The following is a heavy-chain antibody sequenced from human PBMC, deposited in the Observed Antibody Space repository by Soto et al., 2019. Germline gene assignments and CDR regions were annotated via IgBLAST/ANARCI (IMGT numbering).Heavy chain of an antibody. CDR2: MNPNSGNT. V-gene: IGHV1-8*01. Sequence: GASVKVSCKASGYTFTSYDINWVRQATGQGLEWMGWMNPNSGNTGYAQKFQGRVTMTRNTSISTAYMELSSLRSEDTAVYYCASPRHMITLGGVIDSEYYYYSGMDVGGKGTTVTVSS. D-gene: IGHD3-16*02. CDR3: ASPRHMITLGGVIDSEYYYYSGMDV. J-gene: IGHJ6*04. CDR1: GYTFTSYD.